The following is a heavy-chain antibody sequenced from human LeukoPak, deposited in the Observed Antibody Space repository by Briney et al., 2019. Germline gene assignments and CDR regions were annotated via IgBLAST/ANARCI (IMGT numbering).Heavy chain of an antibody. J-gene: IGHJ4*02. V-gene: IGHV4-59*01. CDR3: ARGIYSGYGRSFDY. CDR1: GGSISSYY. Sequence: SETLSLTCTVSGGSISSYYWIWIGQPPGKGLEWIGYIYYSGITNYNPSLKSRVTISLDTSKNQFSLKLSSVTAADTAVYYCARGIYSGYGRSFDYWGQGTLVTVSS. D-gene: IGHD5-12*01. CDR2: IYYSGIT.